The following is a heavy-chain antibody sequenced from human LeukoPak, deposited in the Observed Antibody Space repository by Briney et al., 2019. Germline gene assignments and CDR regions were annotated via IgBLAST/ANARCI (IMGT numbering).Heavy chain of an antibody. CDR3: ARQNFDILTGYYHFDY. V-gene: IGHV4-59*08. J-gene: IGHJ4*02. Sequence: PSETLSLTRTVSGGSISSYYWSWIRQPPGKGLEWIGYIYYSGSTNYNPSLKSRVTISVDTSKNQFSLKLSSVTAADTAVYYCARQNFDILTGYYHFDYWGQGTLVTVSS. CDR2: IYYSGST. D-gene: IGHD3-9*01. CDR1: GGSISSYY.